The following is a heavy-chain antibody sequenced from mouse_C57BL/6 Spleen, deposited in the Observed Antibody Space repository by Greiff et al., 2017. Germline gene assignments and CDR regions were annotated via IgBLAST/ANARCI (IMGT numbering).Heavy chain of an antibody. CDR3: ARVHGTLYYAMCN. D-gene: IGHD1-1*01. CDR2: FSSGGSYT. J-gene: IGHJ4*01. CDR1: GFTFSSYG. Sequence: EVNVVESGGDLVKPGGSLKLSCAASGFTFSSYGMSLVRQTPDKRLEWVATFSSGGSYTYYPDSVKGRFTISRDNAKNTLYLQMSRLKSEETATYYCARVHGTLYYAMCNWGLEDSETASS. V-gene: IGHV5-6*01.